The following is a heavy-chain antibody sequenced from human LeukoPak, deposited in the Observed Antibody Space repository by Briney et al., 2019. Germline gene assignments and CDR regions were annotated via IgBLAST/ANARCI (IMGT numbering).Heavy chain of an antibody. D-gene: IGHD3-10*01. J-gene: IGHJ4*02. Sequence: SQTLSLICTVAGASISSGDYYWSWIRQSPGKGLEWIGYLFYSGGSYYNPSLRSRVTISVNTSKHQFSLNMTSVTAADTAVYFCARDARFGELLHWGQGALVTVSS. V-gene: IGHV4-30-4*01. CDR3: ARDARFGELLH. CDR2: LFYSGGS. CDR1: GASISSGDYY.